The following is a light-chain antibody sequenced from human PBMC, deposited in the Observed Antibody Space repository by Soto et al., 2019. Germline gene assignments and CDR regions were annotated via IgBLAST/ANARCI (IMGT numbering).Light chain of an antibody. CDR2: AAS. J-gene: IGKJ5*01. CDR3: QQLFDSPIT. CDR1: QSISRY. V-gene: IGKV1-9*01. Sequence: DIQMTQSPSSLSASVGDRITITCRASQSISRYLNWYQHKPGKAPKLLINAASSLERGVPSRFSATVSGTEFSLTITSLQPEDFATYYCQQLFDSPITFGQGTRLEIK.